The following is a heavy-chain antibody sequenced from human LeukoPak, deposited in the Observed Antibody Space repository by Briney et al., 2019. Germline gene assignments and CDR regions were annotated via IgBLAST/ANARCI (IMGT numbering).Heavy chain of an antibody. V-gene: IGHV3-30-3*01. J-gene: IGHJ4*02. CDR1: GFTFTTYD. CDR2: ISSGGDIK. CDR3: ARDYRSGAPDFLDS. D-gene: IGHD1-14*01. Sequence: PGRSLRLSCAASGFTFTTYDMHWVRQAPGKGLEWVAVISSGGDIKIYADSVKGRFTLSRDNSKNTLFLEMNSLRVDDTAVYYCARDYRSGAPDFLDSWGQGTLVTVSS.